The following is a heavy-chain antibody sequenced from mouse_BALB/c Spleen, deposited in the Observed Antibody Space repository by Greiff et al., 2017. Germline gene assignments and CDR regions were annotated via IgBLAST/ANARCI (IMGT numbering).Heavy chain of an antibody. Sequence: EVQGVESGGGLVKPGGSLKLSCAASGFTFSDYYMYWVRQTPEKRLEWVATISDGGSYTYYPDSVKGRFTISRDNAKNNLYLQMSSLKSEDTAMYYCARVQDYGSSLWFAYWGQGTLVTVSA. V-gene: IGHV5-4*02. J-gene: IGHJ3*01. D-gene: IGHD1-1*01. CDR3: ARVQDYGSSLWFAY. CDR1: GFTFSDYY. CDR2: ISDGGSYT.